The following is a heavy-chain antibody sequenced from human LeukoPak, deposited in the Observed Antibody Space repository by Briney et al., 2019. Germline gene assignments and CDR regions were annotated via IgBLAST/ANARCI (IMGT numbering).Heavy chain of an antibody. Sequence: GGSLRLSCAASGFTFSSYAMSWVRQAPGKGLEWVSAISGSGGSTYYADSVKGRFTISRDNSKNTLYLQMNSLRAEDMAVYYCARKGHDYLSAEYFQHWGQGTLVTVSS. CDR2: ISGSGGST. CDR3: ARKGHDYLSAEYFQH. J-gene: IGHJ1*01. CDR1: GFTFSSYA. D-gene: IGHD4-11*01. V-gene: IGHV3-23*01.